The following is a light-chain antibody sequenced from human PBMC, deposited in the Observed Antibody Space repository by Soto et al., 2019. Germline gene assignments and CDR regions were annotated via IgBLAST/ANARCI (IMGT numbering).Light chain of an antibody. CDR3: KSYTSSSTYV. Sequence: QSVLTQPASVSGSPGQSITISCTGTNSDVGGYNYVSWYQHNPGKAPKLMMYDVNNRPSGVSNRFSGSKSGNAASLTISGLQAEDEADYFCKSYTSSSTYVFGTGTKVTVL. V-gene: IGLV2-14*03. CDR1: NSDVGGYNY. CDR2: DVN. J-gene: IGLJ1*01.